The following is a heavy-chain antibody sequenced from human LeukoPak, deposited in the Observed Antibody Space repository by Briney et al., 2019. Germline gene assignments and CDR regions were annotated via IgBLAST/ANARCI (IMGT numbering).Heavy chain of an antibody. CDR3: ARDSRRITMIVVVIPYAFDI. D-gene: IGHD3-22*01. CDR1: GGTFSSYA. V-gene: IGHV1-69*05. CDR2: IIPISGTA. Sequence: SVKVSCKASGGTFSSYAISWVRQAPGQGLEWMGGIIPISGTANYAQKFQGRVTITTDESTSTAYMELSSLRSEDTAVYYCARDSRRITMIVVVIPYAFDIWGQGTMVTVSS. J-gene: IGHJ3*02.